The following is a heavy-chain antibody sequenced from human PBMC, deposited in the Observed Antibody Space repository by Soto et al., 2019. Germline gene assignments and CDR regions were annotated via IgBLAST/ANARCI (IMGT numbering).Heavy chain of an antibody. Sequence: QVHLMQSGAEVKKPGASVKVSCKGSGYAFTTYGITWVRQAPGQGLEWMGWISAHNGNTNSAQKLQGSVTVTRDTSTSTAYMELRSLRSDDTAVYYCARGRYGDYWGQGALVTVSS. D-gene: IGHD1-1*01. CDR2: ISAHNGNT. V-gene: IGHV1-18*01. J-gene: IGHJ4*02. CDR3: ARGRYGDY. CDR1: GYAFTTYG.